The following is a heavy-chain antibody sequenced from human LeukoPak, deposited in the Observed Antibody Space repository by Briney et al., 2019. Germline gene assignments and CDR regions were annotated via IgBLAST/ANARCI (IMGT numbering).Heavy chain of an antibody. Sequence: ASVTVSCKASAYTFIGYYIHWVREAPGQGLEWLGWINPNSGVTNYAQKFQGRVTMTKDTSISTAYMEMSRLTSDDTAVYYCARGGSITRGLSYFDYWGQGTLVTVSS. CDR1: AYTFIGYY. CDR3: ARGGSITRGLSYFDY. V-gene: IGHV1-2*02. D-gene: IGHD3-10*01. J-gene: IGHJ4*02. CDR2: INPNSGVT.